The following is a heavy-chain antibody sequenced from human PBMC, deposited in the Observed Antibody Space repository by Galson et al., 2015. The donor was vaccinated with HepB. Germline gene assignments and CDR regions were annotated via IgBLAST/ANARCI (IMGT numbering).Heavy chain of an antibody. Sequence: SLRLSCAASGFTFSSYAMHWVRQAPGKGLEWVAVISYDGSNKYYADTVKGRFSISRDNSKNKMYLQMNSLRAEHTAVYYCERAPYCSCPVYWGQGTLVTVSS. D-gene: IGHD6-6*01. CDR2: ISYDGSNK. V-gene: IGHV3-30-3*01. CDR3: ERAPYCSCPVY. CDR1: GFTFSSYA. J-gene: IGHJ4*02.